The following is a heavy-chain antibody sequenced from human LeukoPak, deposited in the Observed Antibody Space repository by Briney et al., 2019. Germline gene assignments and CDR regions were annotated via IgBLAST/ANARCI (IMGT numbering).Heavy chain of an antibody. D-gene: IGHD3-10*01. J-gene: IGHJ5*02. CDR3: ARGPLGYYGSGSYYRSWFDP. CDR1: GGSFSGYY. V-gene: IGHV4-34*01. Sequence: PSETLSLTCAVYGGSFSGYYWSWIRQPPGKGLEWIGEINHSGSTNYNPSLKSRVTISVDTSKNQFSLKLSSVTAADTAVYYCARGPLGYYGSGSYYRSWFDPWGQGTLVTVSS. CDR2: INHSGST.